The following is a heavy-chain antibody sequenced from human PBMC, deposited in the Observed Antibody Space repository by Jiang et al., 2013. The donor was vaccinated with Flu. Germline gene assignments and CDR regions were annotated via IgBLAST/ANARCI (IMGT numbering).Heavy chain of an antibody. D-gene: IGHD3/OR15-3a*01. CDR2: ISPNSGGT. Sequence: GAEVKKPGASVKVSCKASGYTFTSYYMHWVRQAPGQGLEWMGRISPNSGGTNYAQKFQGRVIMTRDTSISAAYMELSGLRSDDTAVYYCATGLIGTGAFHIWGQGTMVTVSS. CDR3: ATGLIGTGAFHI. CDR1: GYTFTSYY. V-gene: IGHV1-2*06. J-gene: IGHJ3*02.